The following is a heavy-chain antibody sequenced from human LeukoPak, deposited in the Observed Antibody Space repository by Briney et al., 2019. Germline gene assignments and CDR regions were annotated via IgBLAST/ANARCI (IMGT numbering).Heavy chain of an antibody. V-gene: IGHV4-34*01. Sequence: PSETLSLTCAVYGGSLSGYYWSWFRQPPGKGLEWIGEVNHRGSTNYNPSLKSRVTISVDTSKNQFSPKLSSVTAADTAVYYRAREIIVARGAFDIWGQGTMVTVSS. CDR1: GGSLSGYY. CDR2: VNHRGST. D-gene: IGHD5-12*01. J-gene: IGHJ3*02. CDR3: AREIIVARGAFDI.